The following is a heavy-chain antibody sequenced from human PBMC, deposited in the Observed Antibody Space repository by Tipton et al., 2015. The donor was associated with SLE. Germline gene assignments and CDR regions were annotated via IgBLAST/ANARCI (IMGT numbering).Heavy chain of an antibody. CDR2: IYFCATT. D-gene: IGHD6-6*01. CDR3: ARGPRPPFDA. Sequence: TLSLTCSVSGGVIPSNSDYWGWGRQHPGKGREWIGSIYFCATTNYNPSLRSRAAISVVTSKNQFSLKMTSMTAADTARYYCARGPRPPFDAWGQGTLVTVSP. CDR1: GGVIPSNSDY. J-gene: IGHJ4*02. V-gene: IGHV4-39*01.